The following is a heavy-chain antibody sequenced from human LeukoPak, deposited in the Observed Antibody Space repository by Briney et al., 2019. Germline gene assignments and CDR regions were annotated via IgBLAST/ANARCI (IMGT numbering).Heavy chain of an antibody. J-gene: IGHJ5*02. V-gene: IGHV1-46*01. Sequence: ASVKVSCKASGYTFTSYYMHWVRQAPGQGLEWMGIINPSGGSTSYAQKFQGRVTMTRDTSTSTVYMELSSLRSEDTAVYYCAREGGGGYSYGSWFDPWGQGTLVTVSS. CDR2: INPSGGST. CDR1: GYTFTSYY. D-gene: IGHD5-18*01. CDR3: AREGGGGYSYGSWFDP.